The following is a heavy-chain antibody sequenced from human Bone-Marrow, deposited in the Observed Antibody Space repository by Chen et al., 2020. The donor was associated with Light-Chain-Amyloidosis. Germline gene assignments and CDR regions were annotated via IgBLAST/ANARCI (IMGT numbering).Heavy chain of an antibody. V-gene: IGHV1-3*04. CDR3: ATRWDAFDI. CDR1: GYTFTSYT. Sequence: QVQLVQSGAEVKKPGASVKVSCKASGYTFTSYTIHWVRQAPGQGLEWMGYINTGNGNTRYSQKFQGRVSVTRDTSASTAYMDLSSLTSDDTAVYFCATRWDAFDIWGQGTLVTVSS. J-gene: IGHJ3*02. CDR2: INTGNGNT. D-gene: IGHD6-13*01.